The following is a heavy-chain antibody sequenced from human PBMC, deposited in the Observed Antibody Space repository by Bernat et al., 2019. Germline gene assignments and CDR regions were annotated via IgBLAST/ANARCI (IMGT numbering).Heavy chain of an antibody. Sequence: EVQLVESGGGLVQPGGSLRLSCAASGFTVSSNYMSWVRQAPGKGLEWVSVIYSGGSTYYADSVKGRFTISRDNSKNTLYLQMNSLRAEDTAVYYCARDLRGKDYYGSGSRGPRRGQGTLVTVSS. J-gene: IGHJ4*02. CDR3: ARDLRGKDYYGSGSRGPR. D-gene: IGHD3-10*01. CDR1: GFTVSSNY. V-gene: IGHV3-66*01. CDR2: IYSGGST.